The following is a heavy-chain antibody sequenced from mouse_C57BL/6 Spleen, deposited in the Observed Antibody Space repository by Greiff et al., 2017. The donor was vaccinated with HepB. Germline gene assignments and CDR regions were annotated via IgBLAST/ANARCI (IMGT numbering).Heavy chain of an antibody. CDR2: IDPEDGDT. D-gene: IGHD2-4*01. CDR1: GFNIKDYY. Sequence: VQLKESGAELVRPGASVKLSCTASGFNIKDYYMHWVKQRPEQGLEWIGRIDPEDGDTEYAPKFQGKATMTADTSSNTAYLQLSSLTSEDTAVYYCTTAIYYDYSWFAYWGQGTLVTVSA. CDR3: TTAIYYDYSWFAY. V-gene: IGHV14-1*01. J-gene: IGHJ3*01.